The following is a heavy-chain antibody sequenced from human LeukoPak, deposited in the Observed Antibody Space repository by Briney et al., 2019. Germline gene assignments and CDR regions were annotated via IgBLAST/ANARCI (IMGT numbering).Heavy chain of an antibody. V-gene: IGHV1-2*02. CDR2: LNPNSGGT. J-gene: IGHJ4*02. D-gene: IGHD3-22*01. CDR3: ARAPTYYYDSSGYPSDYFDY. Sequence: ASVKVSCKASGYSFTGHYIHWVRQAPGQGLEWMGWLNPNSGGTKFAQKFQGRVTMTRDTSISTAYMELSRLRSDDTAVYYCARAPTYYYDSSGYPSDYFDYWGQGTLVTVSS. CDR1: GYSFTGHY.